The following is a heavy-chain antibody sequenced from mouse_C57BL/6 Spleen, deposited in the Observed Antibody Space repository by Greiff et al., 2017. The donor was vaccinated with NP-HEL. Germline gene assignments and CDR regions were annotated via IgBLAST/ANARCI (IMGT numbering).Heavy chain of an antibody. CDR1: GFSLTSYG. V-gene: IGHV2-2*01. Sequence: VKLVESGPGLVQPSQSLSITCTVSGFSLTSYGVHWVRQSPGKGLEWLGVIWSGGSTDYNAAFISRLSISKDNSKSQVFFKMNSLQADDTAIYYCARNGYYYGSSYAMDYWGQGTSVTVSS. CDR2: IWSGGST. CDR3: ARNGYYYGSSYAMDY. J-gene: IGHJ4*01. D-gene: IGHD1-1*01.